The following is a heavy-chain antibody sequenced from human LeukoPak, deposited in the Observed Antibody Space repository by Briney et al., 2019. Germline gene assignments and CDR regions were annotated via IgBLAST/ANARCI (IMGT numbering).Heavy chain of an antibody. V-gene: IGHV4-59*12. D-gene: IGHD3-3*01. CDR1: GGSISSYY. CDR3: ARDRGFAYYDFWSGYYGGEFDY. CDR2: IYYSGST. J-gene: IGHJ4*02. Sequence: PSETLSLTCTVSGGSISSYYWSWIRQPPGKGLEWIGYIYYSGSTNYNPSLKSRVTISADTSKNQFSLKLSSVTAADTAVYYCARDRGFAYYDFWSGYYGGEFDYWGQGTLVTVSS.